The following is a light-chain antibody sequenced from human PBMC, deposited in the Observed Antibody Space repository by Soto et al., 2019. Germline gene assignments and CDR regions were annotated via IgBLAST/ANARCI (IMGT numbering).Light chain of an antibody. CDR1: QSVSSSY. V-gene: IGKV3-20*01. CDR2: GAS. J-gene: IGKJ1*01. Sequence: EIVLSQSPGTLSLSPGERATLSCRASQSVSSSYLAWYQQKPGQAPRLLIYGASSRATSIPDRFSGSGSGTDFTINISRLEPEDFAVYYCQQYGSSPSWTFGQGTKVEIK. CDR3: QQYGSSPSWT.